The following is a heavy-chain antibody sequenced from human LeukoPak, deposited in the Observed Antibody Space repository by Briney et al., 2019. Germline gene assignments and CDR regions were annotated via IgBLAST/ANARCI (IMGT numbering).Heavy chain of an antibody. D-gene: IGHD2-15*01. CDR2: IYYSGST. CDR1: GGSISSSSYY. Sequence: SETLSLTCTVCGGSISSSSYYWRWIRQPPGKGLEWIGSIYYSGSTYYNPSLKSRVTISVDTSKNQFSLKLSSVTAADTAVYYCASSAYSSGGSCYSNFDYWGQGTLVTVSS. CDR3: ASSAYSSGGSCYSNFDY. V-gene: IGHV4-39*01. J-gene: IGHJ4*02.